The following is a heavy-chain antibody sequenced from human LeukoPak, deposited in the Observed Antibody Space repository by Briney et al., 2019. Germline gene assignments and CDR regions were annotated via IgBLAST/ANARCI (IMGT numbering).Heavy chain of an antibody. CDR3: ARDAYSSSSLVGKFWNGMDV. V-gene: IGHV1-69*01. CDR2: IIPIFGTA. Sequence: GASVKVSCKASGGTFSSYAISWVRQAPGQGLEWMGGIIPIFGTANYAQKFQGRVTVTADESTSTAYMELSSLRSEDTAVYYCARDAYSSSSLVGKFWNGMDVWGQGTTVTVSS. D-gene: IGHD6-6*01. J-gene: IGHJ6*02. CDR1: GGTFSSYA.